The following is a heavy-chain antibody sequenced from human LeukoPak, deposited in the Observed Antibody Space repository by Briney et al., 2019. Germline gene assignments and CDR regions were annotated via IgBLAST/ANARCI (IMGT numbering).Heavy chain of an antibody. CDR2: IKQDGSEK. CDR1: GFTFSSYW. CDR3: AGMSAGSFDY. D-gene: IGHD1-14*01. Sequence: RGSLRLSCAASGFTFSSYWMSWVRKAPGKGLEWVANIKQDGSEKYYVDSVKGRFTISRDNAKNSLYLQMNSLRAEDTAVYYCAGMSAGSFDYWGQGTLVTVSS. J-gene: IGHJ4*02. V-gene: IGHV3-7*01.